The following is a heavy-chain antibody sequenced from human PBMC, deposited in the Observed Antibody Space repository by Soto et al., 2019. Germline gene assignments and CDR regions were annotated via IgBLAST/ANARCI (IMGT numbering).Heavy chain of an antibody. Sequence: EVQLVESGGGLEQPGGSLRLSCAASGFTFSSYNMNWVRQSPGKGLEWVSYISSSGSIIYYADSVKGRFTVSRYEAKNSLYLQMHSLRVEDTAVYYCARDAGIALTGNYYGMDVWGQGTTVTVSS. CDR2: ISSSGSII. D-gene: IGHD6-13*01. CDR1: GFTFSSYN. CDR3: ARDAGIALTGNYYGMDV. V-gene: IGHV3-48*01. J-gene: IGHJ6*02.